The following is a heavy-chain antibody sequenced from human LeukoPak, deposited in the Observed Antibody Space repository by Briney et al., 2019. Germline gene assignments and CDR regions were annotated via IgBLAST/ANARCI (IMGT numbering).Heavy chain of an antibody. CDR1: GFAFSDHW. D-gene: IGHD6-6*01. CDR2: INHDESKK. CDR3: AISTYSSSPS. Sequence: GGSLRLPCAASGFAFSDHWMIWVRQAPGKGLEWVANINHDESKKYYVDSVEGRFTISRDNAKNSLYLQMNSLRAEDTAVYYCAISTYSSSPSWGQGTLVTVSS. V-gene: IGHV3-7*01. J-gene: IGHJ5*02.